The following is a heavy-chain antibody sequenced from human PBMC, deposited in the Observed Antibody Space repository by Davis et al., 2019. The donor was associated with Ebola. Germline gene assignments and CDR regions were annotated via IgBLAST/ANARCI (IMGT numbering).Heavy chain of an antibody. CDR3: ARGHSSGWEKGVCDY. V-gene: IGHV3-30*04. D-gene: IGHD6-19*01. J-gene: IGHJ4*02. CDR1: GFTFSSYA. Sequence: PGGSLRLSCAASGFTFSSYAMHWVRQAPGKGLEWVAVISYDGSNKYYADSVKGRFTISRDNSKNTLYLQMNSLRPEDTAVYYCARGHSSGWEKGVCDYWGQGTLVTASS. CDR2: ISYDGSNK.